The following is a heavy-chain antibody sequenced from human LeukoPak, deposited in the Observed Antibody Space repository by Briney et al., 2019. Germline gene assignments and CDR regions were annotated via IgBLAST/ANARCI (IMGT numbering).Heavy chain of an antibody. V-gene: IGHV4-39*01. CDR3: ARQDNGYNYDY. Sequence: SETLSLTCTVSGGSISSSSYYWGWIRQPPGKGLEWIGSIYYSGSTYYNPSLKSRVTISVDTSKNQFSLKLSSVTAADTAVYYCARQDNGYNYDYWGQGTLVTVSS. CDR2: IYYSGST. J-gene: IGHJ4*02. D-gene: IGHD5-24*01. CDR1: GGSISSSSYY.